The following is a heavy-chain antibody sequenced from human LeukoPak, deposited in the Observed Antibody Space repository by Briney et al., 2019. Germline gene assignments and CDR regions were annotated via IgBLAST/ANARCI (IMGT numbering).Heavy chain of an antibody. D-gene: IGHD4-11*01. CDR3: TRVEETATTAAIIRKYSYYYYYMDV. CDR2: IKQDGSEK. CDR1: GFTFSTYR. V-gene: IGHV3-7*01. Sequence: SGGSLRLSCAASGFTFSTYRMSWVRQAPGKGLEWVANIKQDGSEKHYVGSVKGRFTISRDNAKNSLYLQMSSLRAEDTAVYYCTRVEETATTAAIIRKYSYYYYYMDVWGKGNTVTVSS. J-gene: IGHJ6*03.